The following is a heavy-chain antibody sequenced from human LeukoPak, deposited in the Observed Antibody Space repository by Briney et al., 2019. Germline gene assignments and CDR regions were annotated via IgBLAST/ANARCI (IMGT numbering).Heavy chain of an antibody. D-gene: IGHD2-15*01. CDR3: VVVAAKGSV. V-gene: IGHV3-30*03. CDR1: GFTFSSYG. Sequence: PGRSLRLSCAASGFTFSSYGMHWVRQAPGKGLEWVAVISYDGSNKYYADSVKGRFTISRDNSKNTLYLQMNSLRAEDTAVYYGVVVAAKGSVWGQGTLATVSS. CDR2: ISYDGSNK. J-gene: IGHJ4*02.